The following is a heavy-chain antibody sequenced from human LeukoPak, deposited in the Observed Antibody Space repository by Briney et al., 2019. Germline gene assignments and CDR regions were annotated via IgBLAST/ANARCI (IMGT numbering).Heavy chain of an antibody. CDR1: GFTFDDYE. CDR2: INWNGGST. Sequence: PGGSLRLSCAASGFTFDDYEMSWVRQAPGKGLEWVSGINWNGGSTGYADSMKGRFTISRDNAKNSLYLQMNSLRAEDTALYYCAREGVGYYGSSGPGDAVDIWGQGTMVTVSS. V-gene: IGHV3-20*04. D-gene: IGHD3-22*01. CDR3: AREGVGYYGSSGPGDAVDI. J-gene: IGHJ3*02.